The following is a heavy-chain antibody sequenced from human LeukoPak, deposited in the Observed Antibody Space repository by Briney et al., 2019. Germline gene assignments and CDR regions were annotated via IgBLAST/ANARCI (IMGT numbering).Heavy chain of an antibody. V-gene: IGHV3-30*18. CDR1: GFTFSSYG. J-gene: IGHJ4*02. D-gene: IGHD5-18*01. Sequence: PGGSLRLSCAASGFTFSSYGMHWVRQAPGKGLEWVAVISYDGSNKYYADSVKGRFTISRDNSKNTLYLQMNSLRAEDTAVYYCAKLNVDTAMVTFLDYRGQGTLVTVSS. CDR3: AKLNVDTAMVTFLDY. CDR2: ISYDGSNK.